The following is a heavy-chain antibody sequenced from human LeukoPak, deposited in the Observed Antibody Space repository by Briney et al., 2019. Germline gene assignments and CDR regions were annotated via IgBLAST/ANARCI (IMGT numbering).Heavy chain of an antibody. CDR2: ISGSGGST. V-gene: IGHV3-23*01. J-gene: IGHJ4*02. Sequence: GGSLRLSCAASGFTFSSYWMSWVRQAPGKGLEWVSVISGSGGSTYYADSVKGRFTLSRDNSKNTLYLQMNSLRAEDTAVYYCAKDGRLLEFDYWGQGTLVIVSS. CDR3: AKDGRLLEFDY. CDR1: GFTFSSYW. D-gene: IGHD2-21*02.